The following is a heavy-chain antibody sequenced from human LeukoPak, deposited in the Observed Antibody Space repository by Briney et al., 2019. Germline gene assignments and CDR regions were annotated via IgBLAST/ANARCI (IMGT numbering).Heavy chain of an antibody. J-gene: IGHJ4*02. CDR3: ARDGNFDF. CDR2: INPYNGAT. V-gene: IGHV1-2*02. D-gene: IGHD2-21*01. Sequence: GASVKVSCKASGYTFTAYYMHWVRQAPGQGLEWMGWINPYNGATNYAQKFQGRVTMTTGTSISTAYMDLSRLTSDDTAIYYCARDGNFDFWGQGTLVTVSS. CDR1: GYTFTAYY.